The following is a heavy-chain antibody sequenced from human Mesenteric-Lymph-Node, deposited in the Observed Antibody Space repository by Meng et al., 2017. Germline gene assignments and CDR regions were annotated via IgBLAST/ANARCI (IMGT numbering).Heavy chain of an antibody. CDR3: AKVHDSTWQFDY. D-gene: IGHD6-13*01. J-gene: IGHJ4*02. V-gene: IGHV3-23*01. CDR1: GFTFSTYA. CDR2: ISGTEDKT. Sequence: GESLKISCAASGFTFSTYALTWVRQAPGKGLEWVSSISGTEDKTFYADSVKGRFSISRDNSENTLYLQMNSLTAEDAAVYYCAKVHDSTWQFDYWGQGTLVTVSS.